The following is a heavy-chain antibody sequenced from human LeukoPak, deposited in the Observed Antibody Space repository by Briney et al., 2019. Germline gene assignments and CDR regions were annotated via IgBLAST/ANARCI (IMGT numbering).Heavy chain of an antibody. J-gene: IGHJ4*01. V-gene: IGHV1-69*13. Sequence: GASVKVSCKASGGTFSSYAISWVRQAPGQGLEWMGGIIPIFGTANYAQKFQGRVTITADESTSTAYMELSSLRPEDTALYYCSTGPMSLPYWGPGTLVTVSS. CDR1: GGTFSSYA. CDR2: IIPIFGTA. CDR3: STGPMSLPY. D-gene: IGHD2-15*01.